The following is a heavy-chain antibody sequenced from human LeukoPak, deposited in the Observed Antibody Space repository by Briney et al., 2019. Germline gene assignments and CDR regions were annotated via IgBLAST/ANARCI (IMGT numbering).Heavy chain of an antibody. CDR1: GFTFSTYA. CDR2: ISGSGTRT. CDR3: AREPTAAGYVDY. D-gene: IGHD3-16*01. J-gene: IGHJ4*02. Sequence: GGSLRLSCAASGFTFSTYAMSWVRQAPGKGLEWVSDISGSGTRTYYADSVKGRFTVSRDNSKNTLYLQMNSLRAEDTAIYYCAREPTAAGYVDYWGQGTLATVSS. V-gene: IGHV3-23*01.